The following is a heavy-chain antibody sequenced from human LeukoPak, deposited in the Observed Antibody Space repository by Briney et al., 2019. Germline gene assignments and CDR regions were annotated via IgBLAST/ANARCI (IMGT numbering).Heavy chain of an antibody. CDR1: GGTFSSYA. CDR3: ASSMGNWNDGYYFDY. CDR2: IIPIFGTA. J-gene: IGHJ4*02. Sequence: ASVKVSCKASGGTFSSYAISWVRQAPGQGLEWMGGIIPIFGTANYAQKFQGRVTITTDESTSTAYMELSSLRSEDTAVYYCASSMGNWNDGYYFDYWGQGTLVTVSS. D-gene: IGHD1-1*01. V-gene: IGHV1-69*05.